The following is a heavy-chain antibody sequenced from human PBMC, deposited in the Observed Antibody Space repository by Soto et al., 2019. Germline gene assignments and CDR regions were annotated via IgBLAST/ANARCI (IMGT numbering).Heavy chain of an antibody. J-gene: IGHJ4*02. CDR3: ARATYDSSTYYLDY. CDR1: GASISGGDYY. CDR2: IYYTGNT. V-gene: IGHV4-30-4*01. Sequence: QLQLQESGPGLVKPSQTLSLTCTVSGASISGGDYYWTWIRQPPGKGLEWIGSIYYTGNTYSNPSLESRLSISVDPSNNQFALRLTSVTAPDTAIYYCARATYDSSTYYLDYWGQGTLVTVSS. D-gene: IGHD3-22*01.